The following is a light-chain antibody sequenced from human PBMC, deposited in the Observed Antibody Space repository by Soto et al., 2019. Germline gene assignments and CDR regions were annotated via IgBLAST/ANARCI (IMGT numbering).Light chain of an antibody. CDR3: QQYHIWPMWK. CDR1: QSIRSN. V-gene: IGKV3-15*01. J-gene: IGKJ1*01. CDR2: GAS. Sequence: EIVMTQSPDTLSVSPGEGATLSCRVSQSIRSNLAWYQQRPGRAPRPLMYGASTRADGIPARFTGSGSGTEFTLTISSLQSEDFAVYYCQQYHIWPMWKYGKGTKVDIK.